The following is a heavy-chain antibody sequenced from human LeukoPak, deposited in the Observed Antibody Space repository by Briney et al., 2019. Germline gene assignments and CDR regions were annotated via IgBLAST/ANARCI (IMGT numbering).Heavy chain of an antibody. D-gene: IGHD2/OR15-2a*01. CDR2: IDRDGRVQ. CDR3: TRGSDKVLSREYCYYMDV. CDR1: GFTTHYW. V-gene: IGHV3-7*01. Sequence: GWSLRLSCTASGFTTHYWLNWVRQSPGKGLEWVANIDRDGRVQHYVDSVEGRFTISRDMAKNSLELEMRSLRAETTAVYYCTRGSDKVLSREYCYYMDVWGKGTTVTVSS. J-gene: IGHJ6*03.